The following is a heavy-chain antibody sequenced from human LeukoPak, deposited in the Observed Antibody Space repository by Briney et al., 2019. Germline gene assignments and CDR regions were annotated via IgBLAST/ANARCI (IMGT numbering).Heavy chain of an antibody. J-gene: IGHJ5*02. CDR1: GGSISSYY. V-gene: IGHV4-59*01. CDR2: IYYSGST. Sequence: SETLSLTCTVSGGSISSYYWSWIRQPPGKGLEWIGYIYYSGSTSYNPSLKSRVTISVDTSKNQFSLKLSSVTAADTAVYYCARGVTYYYDSSGYYIPMFDPWGQGTLVTVSS. D-gene: IGHD3-22*01. CDR3: ARGVTYYYDSSGYYIPMFDP.